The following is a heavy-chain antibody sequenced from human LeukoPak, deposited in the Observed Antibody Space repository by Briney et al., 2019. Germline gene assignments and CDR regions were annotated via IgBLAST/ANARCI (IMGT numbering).Heavy chain of an antibody. CDR3: ASPYSGTYSYFDY. J-gene: IGHJ4*02. V-gene: IGHV3-30-3*01. CDR1: GFTFGTYA. Sequence: HPGGSLRLSCVASGFTFGTYAMHWVRQAPGKGLEWVAVTSYDGSNKYYADSVKGRFTISRDNSKNTLYLQMNSLRAEDTAVYYCASPYSGTYSYFDYWGQGTLVTVSS. CDR2: TSYDGSNK. D-gene: IGHD1-26*01.